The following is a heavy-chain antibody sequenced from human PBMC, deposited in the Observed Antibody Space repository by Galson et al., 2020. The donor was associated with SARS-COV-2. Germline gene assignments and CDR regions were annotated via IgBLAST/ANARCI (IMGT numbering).Heavy chain of an antibody. CDR2: IKSKTDGGTT. J-gene: IGHJ4*02. CDR3: TTDSMRWYYDILTGYYYLGY. V-gene: IGHV3-15*01. Sequence: GESLKISCAASGFTFSNAWMSWVRQAPGKGLEWVGRIKSKTDGGTTDYAAPVKGRFTISRDDSKNTLYLQMNSLKTEDTAVYYCTTDSMRWYYDILTGYYYLGYGGQGTRVTVSS. D-gene: IGHD3-9*01. CDR1: GFTFSNAW.